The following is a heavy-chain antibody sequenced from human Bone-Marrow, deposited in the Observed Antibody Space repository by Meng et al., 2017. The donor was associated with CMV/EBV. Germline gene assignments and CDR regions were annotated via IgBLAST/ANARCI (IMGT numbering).Heavy chain of an antibody. D-gene: IGHD3-22*01. CDR1: GFTFSSYA. Sequence: GESLKISCAASGFTFSSYAMHWVRQAPGKGLEWVAVISYDGSNKYYADSVKGRFTISRDNSKNTLYLQMNSLRAEDTAVYYCARDFGSGYSGGAFDIWGQGIMVIVSS. CDR2: ISYDGSNK. V-gene: IGHV3-30-3*01. J-gene: IGHJ3*02. CDR3: ARDFGSGYSGGAFDI.